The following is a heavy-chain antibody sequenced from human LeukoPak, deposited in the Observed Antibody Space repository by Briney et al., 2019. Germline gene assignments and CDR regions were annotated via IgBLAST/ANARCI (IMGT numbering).Heavy chain of an antibody. CDR3: AKDLGGGLRWDMFDY. Sequence: PGGSLRLSCAASGFTFSRYAMSWVRQAPGKGLEWVSAISGSGGSTYYADSVKGRFTISRDNSKNTLYLQMNSLRAEDTAVYYCAKDLGGGLRWDMFDYWGQGTLVTVSS. CDR2: ISGSGGST. CDR1: GFTFSRYA. J-gene: IGHJ4*02. V-gene: IGHV3-23*01. D-gene: IGHD4-23*01.